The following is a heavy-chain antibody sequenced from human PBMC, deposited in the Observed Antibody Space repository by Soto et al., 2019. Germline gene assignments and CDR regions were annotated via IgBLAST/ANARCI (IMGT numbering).Heavy chain of an antibody. Sequence: SETLSLTCTVSGGSIISGDYYFICIRQHPGKGLEWIGYIYYSGSTYYNPSLKSRVSISKDTSKNQFSLKLSSVTVADTAVYYCARGSPLARVPGWFDPWGQGTLVTVSS. CDR1: GGSIISGDYY. CDR2: IYYSGST. D-gene: IGHD3-10*01. V-gene: IGHV4-31*03. CDR3: ARGSPLARVPGWFDP. J-gene: IGHJ5*02.